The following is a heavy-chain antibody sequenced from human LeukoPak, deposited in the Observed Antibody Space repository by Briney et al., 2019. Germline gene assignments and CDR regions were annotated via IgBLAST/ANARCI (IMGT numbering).Heavy chain of an antibody. Sequence: GGSLRLSCGASGFXFSSFVMSWVRQTPGKGLEWVATITAGGSNTYYADSVKGRFTISRDNSKNTLHLQMNSLRAEDTAVYYCATRGTSATKYFADWGQGTLVSVSS. CDR2: ITAGGSNT. D-gene: IGHD1-1*01. J-gene: IGHJ4*02. CDR3: ATRGTSATKYFAD. CDR1: GFXFSSFV. V-gene: IGHV3-23*01.